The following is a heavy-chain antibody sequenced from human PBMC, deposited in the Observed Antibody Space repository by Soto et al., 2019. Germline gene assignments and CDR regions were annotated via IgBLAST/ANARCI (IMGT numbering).Heavy chain of an antibody. CDR3: VGGSVDTVYSSGFYEY. D-gene: IGHD3-22*01. V-gene: IGHV4-34*01. J-gene: IGHJ4*02. Sequence: PSETLSLTCAVYGGSFSAYYWSWIRQPPGKGLEWIGEINHSRGTSYNPSLKSLVTISVDTSKSQFSLKLTSVTAADRAVYYCVGGSVDTVYSSGFYEYWGQGPPVTVS. CDR2: INHSRGT. CDR1: GGSFSAYY.